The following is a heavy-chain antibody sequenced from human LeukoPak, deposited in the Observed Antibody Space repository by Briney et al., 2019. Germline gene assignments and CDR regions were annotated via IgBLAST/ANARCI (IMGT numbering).Heavy chain of an antibody. J-gene: IGHJ4*02. D-gene: IGHD5-12*01. CDR1: GYSFTSYW. CDR3: ARQGSGYDSATYFDY. CDR2: IYPGDSDT. V-gene: IGHV5-51*01. Sequence: GESLKISCKGSGYSFTSYWIGWVRQMPGKGLEWMGIIYPGDSDTRYSLSFQGQVTISADKSISTAYLQWSSLKASDTAMYYCARQGSGYDSATYFDYWGQGTLVTVSS.